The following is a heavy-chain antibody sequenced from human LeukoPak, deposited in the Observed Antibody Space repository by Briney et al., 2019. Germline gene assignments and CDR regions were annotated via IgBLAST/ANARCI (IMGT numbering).Heavy chain of an antibody. D-gene: IGHD3-22*01. V-gene: IGHV1-69*01. CDR3: ARDMIVPRYYFDY. CDR1: GGTFSSYA. J-gene: IGHJ4*02. Sequence: ASVKVSCKASGGTFSSYAISWVRQAPGQGLEWMGGIIPIFGTGNYAQKFQGRVTITADESTSTAYMELSSLRSEDTAVYYCARDMIVPRYYFDYWGQGTLVTVSS. CDR2: IIPIFGTG.